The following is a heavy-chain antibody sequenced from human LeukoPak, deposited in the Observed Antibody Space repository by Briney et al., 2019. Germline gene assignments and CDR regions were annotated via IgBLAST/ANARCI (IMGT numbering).Heavy chain of an antibody. J-gene: IGHJ3*02. CDR3: ARVVVPSGPDDAFDI. Sequence: ASVKVSCKASGYTFTSYYIHWVRQAPGQGLEWMGIINPSGGSTSYAQKFQGRVTMTRDTSTSTVYMELSSLRSEDTAVYYCARVVVPSGPDDAFDIWGQGTMVTVSS. CDR1: GYTFTSYY. CDR2: INPSGGST. V-gene: IGHV1-46*01. D-gene: IGHD3-22*01.